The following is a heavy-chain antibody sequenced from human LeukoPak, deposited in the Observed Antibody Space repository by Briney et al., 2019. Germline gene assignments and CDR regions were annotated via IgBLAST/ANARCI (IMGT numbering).Heavy chain of an antibody. J-gene: IGHJ6*02. CDR2: IYAGGSDT. CDR3: GRSGHYGTDV. CDR1: AYSFTSYW. V-gene: IGHV5-51*01. Sequence: GESLKISCTGSAYSFTSYWIAWVRQMPGKGLEWMGIIYAGGSDTRYSPSFQGQVSISVDKSINTAYLQWRGLKASDTAMYYCGRSGHYGTDVWGQGTTVTVSS. D-gene: IGHD3-10*01.